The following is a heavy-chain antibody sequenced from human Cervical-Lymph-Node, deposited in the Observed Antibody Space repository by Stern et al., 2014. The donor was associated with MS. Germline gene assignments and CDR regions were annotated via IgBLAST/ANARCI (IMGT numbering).Heavy chain of an antibody. D-gene: IGHD2-21*02. J-gene: IGHJ5*01. CDR3: ARGAYCGGDCYWGWFDS. CDR2: IIPLFGAA. V-gene: IGHV1-69*01. Sequence: QVQLVQSGAEVKRPGSSVTVSCKSSGDTFSDHSISWARRAPGHGLEWVGGIIPLFGAADYAQMFQGRVTITADESTTTAYMELSSLRSEDTAMYYCARGAYCGGDCYWGWFDSWGQGTLVTVSS. CDR1: GDTFSDHS.